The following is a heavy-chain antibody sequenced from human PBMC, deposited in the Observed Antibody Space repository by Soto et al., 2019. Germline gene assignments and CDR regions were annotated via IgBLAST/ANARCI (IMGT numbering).Heavy chain of an antibody. J-gene: IGHJ4*02. Sequence: QVQLQQWGAGLLKPSETLSLTCAVYGGSFSGYYWSWIRQPPGKGLEWIGEINHSGSTNYNPSLKSRVTIAVDTSKTQFSLKLSSVTAADTAVYYCARSSRVDYWGQGTLVTVSS. CDR2: INHSGST. CDR1: GGSFSGYY. D-gene: IGHD6-13*01. V-gene: IGHV4-34*01. CDR3: ARSSRVDY.